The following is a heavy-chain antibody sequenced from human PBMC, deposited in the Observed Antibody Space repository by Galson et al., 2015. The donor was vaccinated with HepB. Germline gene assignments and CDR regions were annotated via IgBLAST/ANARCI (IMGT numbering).Heavy chain of an antibody. J-gene: IGHJ4*02. CDR2: IGSSSSTI. D-gene: IGHD1-26*01. CDR1: GSTFSDYT. V-gene: IGHV3-48*01. Sequence: SLRLSCAASGSTFSDYTMNWVRQAPGKGLEWVSYIGSSSSTIYYADSVKGRFTLSRDNAKNSLYLQMNSLRAEDTAVYYCARDYPRRCSPESGFDYWGEGTLVTVSS. CDR3: ARDYPRRCSPESGFDY.